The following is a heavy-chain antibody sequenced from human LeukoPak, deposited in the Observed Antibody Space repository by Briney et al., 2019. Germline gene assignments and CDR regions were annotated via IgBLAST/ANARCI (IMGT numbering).Heavy chain of an antibody. Sequence: QPGGSLRLSCAASGFTFSSYEMNWVRQAPGKGLEWVSYISGSGSGIYYADSVKGRFTISRDNARNSLYLQMNSLRAEDTAVYYCARWSESATIFDYWGQGTLVTVSS. V-gene: IGHV3-48*03. J-gene: IGHJ4*02. CDR3: ARWSESATIFDY. CDR1: GFTFSSYE. D-gene: IGHD5-12*01. CDR2: ISGSGSGI.